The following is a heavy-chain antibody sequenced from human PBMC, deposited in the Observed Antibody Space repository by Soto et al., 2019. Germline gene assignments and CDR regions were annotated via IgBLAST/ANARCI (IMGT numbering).Heavy chain of an antibody. CDR1: GVSISNYY. CDR2: LSTSGNT. Sequence: TLSLTCTVSGVSISNYYWSWIRQPAGKGLEWIGRLSTSGNTNYNPSLKSRVTMSLDTSKNQFSLMLNSVTAADTAVYYCRRDFDYWGQGTLVTVSS. J-gene: IGHJ4*02. CDR3: RRDFDY. V-gene: IGHV4-4*07. D-gene: IGHD6-6*01.